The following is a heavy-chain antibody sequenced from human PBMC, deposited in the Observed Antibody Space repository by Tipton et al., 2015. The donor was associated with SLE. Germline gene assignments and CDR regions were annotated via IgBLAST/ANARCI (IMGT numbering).Heavy chain of an antibody. D-gene: IGHD3-22*01. J-gene: IGHJ4*01. V-gene: IGHV4-39*07. CDR2: IYYSGST. Sequence: TLSLTCTVSGDSISSSSYYWGWIRQPPGKGLEWIGSIYYSGSTYYNPSLKSRVTISSDTPKNQFSLKLSSVTAADTAVYYCAREGYYDNSGYYPLFDSWGQGILVTVSS. CDR1: GDSISSSSYY. CDR3: AREGYYDNSGYYPLFDS.